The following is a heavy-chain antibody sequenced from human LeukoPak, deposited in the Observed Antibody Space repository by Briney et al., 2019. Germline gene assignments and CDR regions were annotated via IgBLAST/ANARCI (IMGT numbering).Heavy chain of an antibody. CDR1: GGSISSYY. D-gene: IGHD4-17*01. Sequence: SETLSLTCTVSGGSISSYYWSWIRQPPGKGLEWIGYIYYSGSTNYNPSLKSRVTISVDTSKNQFSLKLSSVTAADTAVYYCARVVFTYGDYYFDYWGQGTLVTVSS. V-gene: IGHV4-59*01. CDR2: IYYSGST. J-gene: IGHJ4*02. CDR3: ARVVFTYGDYYFDY.